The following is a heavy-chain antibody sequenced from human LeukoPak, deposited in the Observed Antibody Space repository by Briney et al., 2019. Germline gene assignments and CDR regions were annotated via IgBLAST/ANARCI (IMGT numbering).Heavy chain of an antibody. Sequence: GASVKVSCKASGYTFTSYGISWVRQAPGQGLEWMGWISAYNGNTNYAQKLQGRVTMTTDTSTSTAYMELRSLRSDDTAVYYCARDFVTMVRGVLGYWGQGTLVTVSS. D-gene: IGHD3-10*01. CDR1: GYTFTSYG. CDR3: ARDFVTMVRGVLGY. V-gene: IGHV1-18*01. J-gene: IGHJ4*02. CDR2: ISAYNGNT.